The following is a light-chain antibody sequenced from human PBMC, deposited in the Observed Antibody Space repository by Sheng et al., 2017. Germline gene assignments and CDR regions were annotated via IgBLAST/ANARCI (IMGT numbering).Light chain of an antibody. Sequence: QSALTQPRSVSGTPGQSVTLSCTGTSRDVDAYNYVSWYQHPPGKAPKLIIFDVTKRPSGVPDRFSGSKSGNTASLTISGLQAEDEADYYCCSFAGGYTLVFGGGTKLTVL. CDR3: CSFAGGYTLV. CDR1: SRDVDAYNY. CDR2: DVT. V-gene: IGLV2-11*01. J-gene: IGLJ3*02.